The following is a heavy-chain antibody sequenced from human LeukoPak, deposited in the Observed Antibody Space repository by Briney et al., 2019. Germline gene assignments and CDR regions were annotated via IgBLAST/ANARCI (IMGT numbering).Heavy chain of an antibody. CDR3: ASNPTSSLLRGNAFDL. V-gene: IGHV4-30-4*01. D-gene: IGHD2-2*01. CDR1: GGSISSDDHY. Sequence: SEALSLTCTVSGGSISSDDHYWSWIRQPPGKGLEWIGYLYYSGSTYFNPSLESRLTMSIDTSKNQFSLKLSSVTAADTAVYYCASNPTSSLLRGNAFDLWGRGTMVTVSS. J-gene: IGHJ3*01. CDR2: LYYSGST.